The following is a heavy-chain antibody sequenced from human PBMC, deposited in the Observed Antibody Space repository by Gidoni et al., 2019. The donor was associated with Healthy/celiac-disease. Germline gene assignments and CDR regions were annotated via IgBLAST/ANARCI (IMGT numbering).Heavy chain of an antibody. Sequence: EVQLVESGGGLVQPGGSLRLSCAASGFPFSSYSMNWVRQAPGKGLEWGSYMSSSSSTIYYADSVKGRFTISRDNSKNSLYLQMNSLRDEDTAVYYCARGDGRDGYNYDYWGQGTLVTVSS. D-gene: IGHD5-12*01. V-gene: IGHV3-48*02. CDR3: ARGDGRDGYNYDY. J-gene: IGHJ4*02. CDR2: MSSSSSTI. CDR1: GFPFSSYS.